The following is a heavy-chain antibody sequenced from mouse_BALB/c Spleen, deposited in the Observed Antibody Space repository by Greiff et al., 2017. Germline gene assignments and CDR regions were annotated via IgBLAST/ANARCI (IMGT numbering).Heavy chain of an antibody. CDR3: ARDSLYAMDY. CDR2: IYPGDGDT. Sequence: VQLQQSGPELVKPGASVKISCKASGYAFSSSWMNWVKQRPGQGLEWIGRIYPGDGDTNYNGKFKGKATLTADKSSSTAYMQLSSLTSVDSAVYFCARDSLYAMDYWGQGTSVTVSS. CDR1: GYAFSSSW. J-gene: IGHJ4*01. V-gene: IGHV1-82*01.